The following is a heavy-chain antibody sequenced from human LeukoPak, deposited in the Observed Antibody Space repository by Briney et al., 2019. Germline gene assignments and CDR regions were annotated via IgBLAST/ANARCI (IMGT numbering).Heavy chain of an antibody. Sequence: ASVTVSFKASGYTFTGSYMHWVRQAPGQGLEWMGWIDPNNGGTNYAQKFQGWVTMTRDTSISTAYMELSRLRSDDTAVYYCARDMSYYGSGRSGTGAFDIWGQGTMVTVSS. CDR3: ARDMSYYGSGRSGTGAFDI. CDR2: IDPNNGGT. V-gene: IGHV1-2*04. CDR1: GYTFTGSY. D-gene: IGHD3-10*01. J-gene: IGHJ3*02.